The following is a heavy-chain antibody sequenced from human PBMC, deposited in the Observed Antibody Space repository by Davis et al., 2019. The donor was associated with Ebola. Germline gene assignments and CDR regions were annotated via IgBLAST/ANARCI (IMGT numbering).Heavy chain of an antibody. CDR2: ISYDGSNK. CDR1: GFTFSSYA. V-gene: IGHV3-30-3*01. J-gene: IGHJ6*02. CDR3: AAPAGGLLRYFDWLGDDYYYGMDV. D-gene: IGHD3-9*01. Sequence: GGSLRLSCAASGFTFSSYAMHWVRQAPGKGLEWVAVISYDGSNKYYADSVKGRFTISRDNSKNTLYLQMNSLGAEDTAVYYCAAPAGGLLRYFDWLGDDYYYGMDVWGQGTTVTVSS.